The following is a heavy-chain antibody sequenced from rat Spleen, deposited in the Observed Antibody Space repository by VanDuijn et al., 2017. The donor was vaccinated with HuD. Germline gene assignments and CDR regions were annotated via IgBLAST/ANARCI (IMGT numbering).Heavy chain of an antibody. J-gene: IGHJ2*01. CDR3: TTGVY. CDR2: ITNSGDNT. V-gene: IGHV5-20*01. Sequence: EVQLVESGGGLVQPGGSLKLSCGASGFTFSDYYMAWVRQAPTKGLEWVASITNSGDNTYYRDSVKGRFTISRDNAETTLYLQMDSLRSEDTATYYCTTGVYWGQGVMVTVSS. CDR1: GFTFSDYY.